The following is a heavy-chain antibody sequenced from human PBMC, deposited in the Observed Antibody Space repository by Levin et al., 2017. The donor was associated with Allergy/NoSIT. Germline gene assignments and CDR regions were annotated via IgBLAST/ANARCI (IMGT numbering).Heavy chain of an antibody. J-gene: IGHJ4*02. CDR1: GFTFSSYS. Sequence: GESLKISCAASGFTFSSYSMNWVRQAPGKGLEWVSSISSSSSYIYYADSVKGRFTISRDNAKNSLYLQMNSLRAEDTAVYYCARDIAVAGVSRDYWGQGTLVTVSS. CDR3: ARDIAVAGVSRDY. V-gene: IGHV3-21*01. D-gene: IGHD6-19*01. CDR2: ISSSSSYI.